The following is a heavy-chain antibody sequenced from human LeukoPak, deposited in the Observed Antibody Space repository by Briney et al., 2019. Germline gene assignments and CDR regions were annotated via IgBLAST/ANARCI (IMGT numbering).Heavy chain of an antibody. J-gene: IGHJ2*01. V-gene: IGHV1-69*01. CDR1: GGTFSRFA. Sequence: SVKVSCKTSGGTFSRFAISWVRQAPGLGLEWMGGIIPIFGPANYAQKFQGRVTITADESTSTAYMELSSLRSEDTALYYCAKSTYYYGSGEGSNYWYFDLWGRGTLVTVSS. CDR2: IIPIFGPA. D-gene: IGHD3-10*01. CDR3: AKSTYYYGSGEGSNYWYFDL.